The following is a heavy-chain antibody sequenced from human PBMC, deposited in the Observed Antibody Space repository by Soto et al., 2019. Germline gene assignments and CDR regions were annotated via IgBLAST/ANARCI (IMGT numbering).Heavy chain of an antibody. D-gene: IGHD6-19*01. Sequence: GGSLRLSCVASGFTFSYYSVSWVRQAPGKGLEWLSSISSSTFTHYADSVKGRFTISRDNAKNSLYLQMNSLRAEDTAVYYCAAPYSTGHRLLGYWGQGTLVTVSS. J-gene: IGHJ4*02. CDR1: GFTFSYYS. CDR2: ISSSTFT. CDR3: AAPYSTGHRLLGY. V-gene: IGHV3-21*01.